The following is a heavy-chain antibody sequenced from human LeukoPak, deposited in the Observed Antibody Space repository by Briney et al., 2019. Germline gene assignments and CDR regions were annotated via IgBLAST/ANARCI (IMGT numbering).Heavy chain of an antibody. D-gene: IGHD3-16*02. CDR2: IKEDESEV. Sequence: PGGSLRLSCAASGFSFSSSWMTWVRQAPGKGLEWVANIKEDESEVYYVDSVKGRFTASRDNAKNSLYLQMNSLRAEDTAVYYCARILTYSYRLDYWGQGILVTVSS. CDR1: GFSFSSSW. V-gene: IGHV3-7*01. J-gene: IGHJ4*02. CDR3: ARILTYSYRLDY.